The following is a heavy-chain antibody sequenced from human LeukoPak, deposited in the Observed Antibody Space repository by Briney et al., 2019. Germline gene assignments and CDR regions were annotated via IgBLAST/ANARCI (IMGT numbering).Heavy chain of an antibody. CDR2: ISTSSTYM. J-gene: IGHJ4*02. CDR3: ATYRQVLLPFES. CDR1: GFTFSSYE. Sequence: GGSLRLSCAASGFTFSSYEMNWVRQAPGKGLEWVSSISTSSTYMYYVDSVKGRFTISRDNAKNSLYLQMNTLRAEDTAIYYCATYRQVLLPFESWGQGTLVTVSS. V-gene: IGHV3-21*04. D-gene: IGHD2-8*02.